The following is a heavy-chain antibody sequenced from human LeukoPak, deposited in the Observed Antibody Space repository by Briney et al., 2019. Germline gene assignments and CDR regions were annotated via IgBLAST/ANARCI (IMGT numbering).Heavy chain of an antibody. CDR3: ARASSEILPLGY. CDR1: GYTFSGYY. CDR2: ISPNSGVT. Sequence: GASVKVSCKATGYTFSGYYIHWVRQAPGQGLEWMGRISPNSGVTNYTQRFQGRVTMTRDASTSTAFMELSSLRSDDTAVYYCARASSEILPLGYWRQGTLVTVSS. J-gene: IGHJ4*02. V-gene: IGHV1-2*06.